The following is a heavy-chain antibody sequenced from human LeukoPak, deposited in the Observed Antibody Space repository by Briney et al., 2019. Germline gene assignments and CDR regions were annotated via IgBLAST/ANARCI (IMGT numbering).Heavy chain of an antibody. J-gene: IGHJ4*02. D-gene: IGHD6-19*01. CDR3: ARINSGWYFDY. V-gene: IGHV4-59*11. CDR2: IYYSGNT. CDR1: GGSISSHY. Sequence: SETLSLTCIVSGGSISSHYWTWIRQPPGKGLEYIGYIYYSGNTNYNPSLKSRVTISVDRSKNQFSLKLTSVTAEDTAVYYCARINSGWYFDYWGQGTLVTVYS.